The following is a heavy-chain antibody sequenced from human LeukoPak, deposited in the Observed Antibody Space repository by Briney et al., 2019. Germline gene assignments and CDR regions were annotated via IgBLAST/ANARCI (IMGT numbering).Heavy chain of an antibody. CDR3: ARVRGCSSTSCDYNFDY. D-gene: IGHD2-2*01. CDR2: IIPILGIA. CDR1: GGTFSSYA. Sequence: GASVKVSCKASGGTFSSYAISWVRQGPGQGLEWMGRIIPILGIANYAQKFQSRVTITADKSTSTAYMELSSLRSEDTAVYYCARVRGCSSTSCDYNFDYWGQGTLVTVSS. J-gene: IGHJ4*02. V-gene: IGHV1-69*04.